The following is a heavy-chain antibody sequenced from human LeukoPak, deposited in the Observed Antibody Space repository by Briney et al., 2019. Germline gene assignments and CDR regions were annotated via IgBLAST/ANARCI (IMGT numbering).Heavy chain of an antibody. CDR3: AIDYYPSIAAAGTAFDY. CDR1: GFTFSSYA. Sequence: SGGSLRLLCSASGFTFSSYAMHWVRQAAGKGLEGVAVISYYGSKKYYAASVKGRFTISRDNSKNTLYLQMNSLRAEDTAVYYCAIDYYPSIAAAGTAFDYWGQGTLVTVSS. J-gene: IGHJ4*02. D-gene: IGHD6-13*01. V-gene: IGHV3-30*04. CDR2: ISYYGSKK.